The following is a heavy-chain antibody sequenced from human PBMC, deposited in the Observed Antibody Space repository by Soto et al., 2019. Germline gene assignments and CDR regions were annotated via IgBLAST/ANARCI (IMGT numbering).Heavy chain of an antibody. J-gene: IGHJ4*02. CDR3: AKDWVVVVPAAMVFDY. CDR1: GFTFSSYA. V-gene: IGHV3-23*01. Sequence: GVSLRLSCAASGFTFSSYAMSWVRQAPGKGLEWVSAISGSGGSTYYADSVKGRFTISRDNSKDTLYLQMNSLRAEDTAVYYCAKDWVVVVPAAMVFDYWGQGTLVTVSS. CDR2: ISGSGGST. D-gene: IGHD2-2*01.